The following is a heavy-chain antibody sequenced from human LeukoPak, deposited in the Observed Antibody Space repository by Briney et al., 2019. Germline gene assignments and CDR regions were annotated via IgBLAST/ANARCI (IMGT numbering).Heavy chain of an antibody. V-gene: IGHV1-2*02. J-gene: IGHJ4*02. D-gene: IGHD2-2*01. CDR3: TRDGSVTRYCSSTSCYLGY. Sequence: ASVMVSCKASGYTFTGYYMHWVRQAPGQGLEWMGWINPNSGGTNYAQKFQGRVTMTRDASISTAYMELSRLRSDDTAVYYCTRDGSVTRYCSSTSCYLGYWGQGTLVTVSS. CDR2: INPNSGGT. CDR1: GYTFTGYY.